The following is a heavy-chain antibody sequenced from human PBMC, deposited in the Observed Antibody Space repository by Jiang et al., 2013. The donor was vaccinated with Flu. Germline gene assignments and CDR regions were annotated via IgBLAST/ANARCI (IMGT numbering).Heavy chain of an antibody. CDR2: IKQDGSEK. V-gene: IGHV3-7*01. CDR3: ARDSSSWHYYHYGMDV. D-gene: IGHD6-13*01. Sequence: LSCAASGFTISGYWMTWVRQAPGKGLEWVANIKQDGSEKNYVDSVKGRFTISRDNAKNSLYLHMNSLRAEDTAVYYCARDSSSWHYYHYGMDVWGQGTTVTVSS. CDR1: GFTISGYW. J-gene: IGHJ6*02.